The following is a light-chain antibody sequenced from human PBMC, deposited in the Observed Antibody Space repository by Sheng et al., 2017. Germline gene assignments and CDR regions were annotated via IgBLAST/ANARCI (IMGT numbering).Light chain of an antibody. J-gene: IGLJ2*01. CDR2: GGT. V-gene: IGLV2-23*03. Sequence: QSALTQPASVSGSPGQSITISCTGTRRDVGSYNLVSWYQQHPGKAPQLLIYGGTQRPSGVSYRFSGSKSGNTASLTISGLQPEDEADYYCCSYTDSGTFVVFGGGTYLTVL. CDR3: CSYTDSGTFVV. CDR1: RRDVGSYNL.